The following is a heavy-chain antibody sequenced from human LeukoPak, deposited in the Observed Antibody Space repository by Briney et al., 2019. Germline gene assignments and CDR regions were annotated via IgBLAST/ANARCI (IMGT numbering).Heavy chain of an antibody. J-gene: IGHJ6*03. Sequence: ASVKVSCKASGYTFTSYDINWVRQATGQGLEWMGWMNPNSGNTGYAQKFQGRVTITRNTSISTAYMELSSLRSEDTAVYYCARGLRLPTRARYYYYYMDVWGKGTTVTVPS. V-gene: IGHV1-8*03. CDR2: MNPNSGNT. CDR3: ARGLRLPTRARYYYYYMDV. CDR1: GYTFTSYD.